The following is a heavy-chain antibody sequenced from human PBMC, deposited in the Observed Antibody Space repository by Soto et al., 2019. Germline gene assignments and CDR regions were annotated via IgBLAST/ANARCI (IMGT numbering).Heavy chain of an antibody. V-gene: IGHV1-69*02. CDR3: ASGDPADEYGDYSEKKVPGWNYALGY. J-gene: IGHJ4*02. CDR1: GGTFSSYT. CDR2: IIPILGIA. D-gene: IGHD4-17*01. Sequence: GASVKVSCKASGGTFSSYTISWVRQAPGQGLEWMGRIIPILGIANYAQKFQGRVTITADKSTSTAYMELSSLRSEDTAVYYCASGDPADEYGDYSEKKVPGWNYALGYWGQGTLVTVSS.